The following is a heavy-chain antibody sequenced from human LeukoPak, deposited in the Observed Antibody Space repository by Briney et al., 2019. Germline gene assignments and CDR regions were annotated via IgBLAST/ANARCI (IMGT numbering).Heavy chain of an antibody. J-gene: IGHJ4*02. CDR2: ISSSSSYI. CDR1: GFIVSINY. CDR3: ARGTQRRIVGATKGGDY. D-gene: IGHD1-26*01. V-gene: IGHV3-21*01. Sequence: GGSLRLSCAASGFIVSINYMSWVRQAPGKGLEWVSSISSSSSYIYYADSVKGRFTISRDNAKNSLYLQMNSLRAEDTAVYYCARGTQRRIVGATKGGDYWGQGTLVTVSS.